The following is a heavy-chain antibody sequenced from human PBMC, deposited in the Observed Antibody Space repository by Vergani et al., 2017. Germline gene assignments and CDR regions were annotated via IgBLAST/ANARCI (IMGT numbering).Heavy chain of an antibody. CDR2: TRPHEDGA. V-gene: IGHV3-30*02. J-gene: IGHJ5*02. Sequence: QVQLVESGGGVVQPGGSMRLSCSASGLTLSSYGVHWVHQAPGRGLESVTFTRPHEDGAFYSASVRGRFTVSRDNSKNTLYLEMNRLNVDDTAIYYCGKTQGTVVGTWWFDPWGQGTPVTVSS. CDR1: GLTLSSYG. CDR3: GKTQGTVVGTWWFDP. D-gene: IGHD1-7*01.